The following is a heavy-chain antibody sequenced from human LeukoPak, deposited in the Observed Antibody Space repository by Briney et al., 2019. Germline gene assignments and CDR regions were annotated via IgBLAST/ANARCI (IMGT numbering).Heavy chain of an antibody. Sequence: AGGSLRLSCAASGFTFSDYYMNWVRQAPGKGLEWVSYISSSGSTIYYADSVKGRFTISRNNAKNSLYLQMNSLRAEDTAVYYCARDMELRYFDWLPSEGCFDYWGQGTPVTVSS. D-gene: IGHD3-9*01. CDR1: GFTFSDYY. CDR2: ISSSGSTI. V-gene: IGHV3-11*01. CDR3: ARDMELRYFDWLPSEGCFDY. J-gene: IGHJ4*02.